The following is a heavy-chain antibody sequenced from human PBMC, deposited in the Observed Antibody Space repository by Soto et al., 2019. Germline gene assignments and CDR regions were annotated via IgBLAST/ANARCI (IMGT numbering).Heavy chain of an antibody. CDR1: GASVSSSHW. CDR3: ARVRPPTRTRPAGVLYYFDY. CDR2: IYHVGFT. D-gene: IGHD2-2*01. V-gene: IGHV4-4*02. Sequence: QVHLQESGPGLVKPSGTLSLTCGVSGASVSSSHWWTWVRQPPGKGLEWIGEIYHVGFTSYNPSLKIRVIMSMDQSRNQFSPKMSSVTAADTAVYYCARVRPPTRTRPAGVLYYFDYWGQGSLVTVSS. J-gene: IGHJ4*02.